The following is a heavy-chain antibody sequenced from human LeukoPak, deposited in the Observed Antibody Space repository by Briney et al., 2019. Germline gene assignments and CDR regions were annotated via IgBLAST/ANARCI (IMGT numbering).Heavy chain of an antibody. D-gene: IGHD3-22*01. CDR2: IYPGDSDT. J-gene: IGHJ3*02. CDR1: GYSFTSYW. Sequence: GESLKISCKGSGYSFTSYWIGWVRQMPGKGLEWMGIIYPGDSDTRYSPSFQGQVTISADKSISTAYLQWSSLKASDTAMYYCARQADSSGCYDAFDIWGQGTMVTVSS. CDR3: ARQADSSGCYDAFDI. V-gene: IGHV5-51*01.